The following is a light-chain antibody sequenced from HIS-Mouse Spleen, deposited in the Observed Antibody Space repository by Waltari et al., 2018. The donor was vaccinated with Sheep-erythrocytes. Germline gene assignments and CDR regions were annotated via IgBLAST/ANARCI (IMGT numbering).Light chain of an antibody. Sequence: SSELTQPPSVSVSPGQTASITCSGDKLGDKYACWYQQKPGQSPVLVIYQDTKRPSGIPARFSGSTSGNTATLPISGTQAMDEADYYCQAWDSSIVVFGGGTKLTVL. CDR2: QDT. CDR1: KLGDKY. J-gene: IGLJ2*01. V-gene: IGLV3-1*01. CDR3: QAWDSSIVV.